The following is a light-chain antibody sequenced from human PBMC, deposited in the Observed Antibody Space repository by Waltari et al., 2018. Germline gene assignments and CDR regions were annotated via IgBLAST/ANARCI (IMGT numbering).Light chain of an antibody. Sequence: QSALTQPASVSGSPGQAIIISCTRTGSDVGGYDYVSWYQQYPGKAPRLIIYDVYNRPLGVSNRFAGAKSDNTASLTISGLQAEDESVYDFSSYTSSGVVFGGVTKLTVL. CDR3: SSYTSSGVV. V-gene: IGLV2-14*01. CDR1: GSDVGGYDY. J-gene: IGLJ2*01. CDR2: DVY.